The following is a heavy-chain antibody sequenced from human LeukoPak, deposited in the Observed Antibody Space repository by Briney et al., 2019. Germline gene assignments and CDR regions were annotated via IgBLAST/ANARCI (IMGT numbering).Heavy chain of an antibody. CDR3: ARDGFTTPRATKDY. CDR1: GYTFSSYG. D-gene: IGHD1-26*01. CDR2: ISAYNGNT. V-gene: IGHV1-18*01. Sequence: ASVKVSCKASGYTFSSYGISWVRQAPGQGLEWMGWISAYNGNTEYTQKLQGRVTVTTDTSTSTAYMELRSLRSDDTAVYYCARDGFTTPRATKDYWGQGTLVTVSS. J-gene: IGHJ4*02.